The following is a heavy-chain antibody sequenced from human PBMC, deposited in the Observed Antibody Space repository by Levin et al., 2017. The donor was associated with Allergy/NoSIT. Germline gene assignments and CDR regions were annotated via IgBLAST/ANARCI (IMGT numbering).Heavy chain of an antibody. CDR1: GFIFNKNT. J-gene: IGHJ4*02. CDR2: ISNNGGRT. Sequence: GGSLRLSCSASGFIFNKNTMQWVLQAPGKGLQHVSAISNNGGRTYYTDSVKGRFTISRDNSKNTLYLQMSSLRPEDTAMYYCVKNGDYGELGYWGQGTLVTVSS. V-gene: IGHV3-64D*06. CDR3: VKNGDYGELGY. D-gene: IGHD4-17*01.